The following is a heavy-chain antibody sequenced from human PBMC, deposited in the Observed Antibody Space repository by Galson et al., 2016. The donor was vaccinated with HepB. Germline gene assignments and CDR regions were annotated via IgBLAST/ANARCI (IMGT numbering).Heavy chain of an antibody. CDR3: ARDYPQHLATFDY. Sequence: SLRLSCAVSGFTFSNYGMHWVRQAPGKGLEWVAVIWHDGSIQHYADSVKGRFTISRDDSKNTVFLQMSSLRADDTALYYCARDYPQHLATFDYWGQGALVTVSS. D-gene: IGHD3-16*02. CDR1: GFTFSNYG. CDR2: IWHDGSIQ. V-gene: IGHV3-33*01. J-gene: IGHJ4*02.